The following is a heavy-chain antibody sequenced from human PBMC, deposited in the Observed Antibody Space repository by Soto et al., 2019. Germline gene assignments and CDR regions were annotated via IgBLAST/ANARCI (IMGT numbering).Heavy chain of an antibody. CDR3: ATGGYCSDTTCYNFFDY. CDR1: GYSFTTYW. Sequence: PVESLKISCQGSGYSFTTYWIGWVLQRPGKGLEWMGIIYPGDSDTRYSPSFQGQVTISADKSISTAYLQWSSLKASDTAIYYCATGGYCSDTTCYNFFDYWGQGTLVTVSS. J-gene: IGHJ4*02. CDR2: IYPGDSDT. V-gene: IGHV5-51*01. D-gene: IGHD2-2*02.